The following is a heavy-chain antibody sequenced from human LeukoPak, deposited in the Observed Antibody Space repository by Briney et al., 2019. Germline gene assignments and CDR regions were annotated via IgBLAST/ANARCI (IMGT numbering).Heavy chain of an antibody. CDR1: GFTFSRYW. J-gene: IGHJ4*02. D-gene: IGHD5-12*01. CDR2: IKEDGSAK. Sequence: GSLRLSCTASGFTFSRYWMTWVRQAPGKGLEWVANIKEDGSAKYYVDSMKGRFTISRDNAKNSLYLQINSLRAEDTAVYYCARDSPGYGGYSYWGQGTLVTVSS. V-gene: IGHV3-7*04. CDR3: ARDSPGYGGYSY.